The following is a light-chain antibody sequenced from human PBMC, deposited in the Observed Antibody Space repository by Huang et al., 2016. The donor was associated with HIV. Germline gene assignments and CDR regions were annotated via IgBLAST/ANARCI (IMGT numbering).Light chain of an antibody. CDR3: MQALQTPG. CDR1: QSLLHSNGYNY. CDR2: LGC. V-gene: IGKV2-28*01. Sequence: DIVMTQSPLSLPVTPGEPASISCRSSQSLLHSNGYNYLDWYLQKPGQSPQLLIYLGCNRASGVPDRFSCSGSGTDFTLKISRVEAEDVGVYYCMQALQTPGFGQGTRLEIK. J-gene: IGKJ5*01.